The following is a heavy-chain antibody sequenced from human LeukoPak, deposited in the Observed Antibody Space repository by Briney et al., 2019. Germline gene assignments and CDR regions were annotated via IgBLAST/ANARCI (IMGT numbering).Heavy chain of an antibody. CDR2: INHSGST. CDR1: GGSFSGYY. V-gene: IGHV4-34*01. J-gene: IGHJ4*02. CDR3: ARRKFRHYYDSSGDYPRASFDY. D-gene: IGHD3-22*01. Sequence: SETLSLTCAVYGGSFSGYYWSWIRQPPGKGLEWIGEINHSGSTNYNPSLKSRVTISVDTSKNQFSLKLSSVTAADTAVYYCARRKFRHYYDSSGDYPRASFDYWGQGTLVTVSS.